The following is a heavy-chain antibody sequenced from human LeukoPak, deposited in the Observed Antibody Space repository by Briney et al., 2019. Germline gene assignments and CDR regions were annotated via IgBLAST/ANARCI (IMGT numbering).Heavy chain of an antibody. CDR3: ARVGSGWGRYFDL. CDR1: GGSISSYY. Sequence: SETLSLTCTVSGGSISSYYWSWIRQPPGKGLEWIGYIYYSGSTNYNPSLKSRVTISVDTSKNQFSLKLSSATAADTAVYYCARVGSGWGRYFDLWGRGTLVTVSS. J-gene: IGHJ2*01. CDR2: IYYSGST. D-gene: IGHD6-19*01. V-gene: IGHV4-59*12.